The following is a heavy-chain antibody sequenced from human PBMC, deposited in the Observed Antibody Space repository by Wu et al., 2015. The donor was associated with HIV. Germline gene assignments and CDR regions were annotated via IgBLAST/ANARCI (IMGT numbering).Heavy chain of an antibody. CDR3: ARDGGTSYYYYMDV. V-gene: IGHV1-69*12. J-gene: IGHJ6*03. D-gene: IGHD4-23*01. Sequence: QVQLVQSGAEVKKPGSSVKVSCKAPATTFSTHAVTWVRQAPGQGLEWMGGIIPIFGTANYAQKFQGRVTITADESTSIAYMELSSLRSEDTAVYYCARDGGTSYYYYMDVWGKGTTVTVSS. CDR1: ATTFSTHA. CDR2: IIPIFGTA.